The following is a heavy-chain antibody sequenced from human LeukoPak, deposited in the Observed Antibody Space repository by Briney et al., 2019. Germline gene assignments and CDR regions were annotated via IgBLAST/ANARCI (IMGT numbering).Heavy chain of an antibody. D-gene: IGHD2-15*01. CDR1: GFAFSDFW. V-gene: IGHV3-7*01. CDR3: ATSHDSAGND. J-gene: IGHJ4*02. CDR2: IRHDGNAK. Sequence: GGSLRLSCAASGFAFSDFWMSWVRQAPGKGLEWVANIRHDGNAKNYVPSVRGRFTISRENAKNSLYLQMNSLTVEDTAAYYCATSHDSAGNDWGQGTLVTVSS.